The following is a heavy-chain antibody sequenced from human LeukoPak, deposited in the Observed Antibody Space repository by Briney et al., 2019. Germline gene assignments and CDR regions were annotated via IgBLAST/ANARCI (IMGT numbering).Heavy chain of an antibody. CDR3: AKELVGARPTNWFDS. V-gene: IGHV3-23*01. CDR1: GFTFNSYA. CDR2: ISGSGGTT. D-gene: IGHD6-6*01. J-gene: IGHJ5*01. Sequence: PGGSLRLSCAASGFTFNSYAMSWVRQAPGKGLDWVSAISGSGGTTYYADSVKGRFTISRDNSKNTVSLQMNSLRVEDTATYYCAKELVGARPTNWFDSWGQGTLVTVSS.